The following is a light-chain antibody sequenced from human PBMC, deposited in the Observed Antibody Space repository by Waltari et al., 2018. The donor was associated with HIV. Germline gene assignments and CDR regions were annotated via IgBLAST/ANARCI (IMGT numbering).Light chain of an antibody. Sequence: EIVMTQSPATLSVSPGERATLSCRASQSVSSNLAWYQQKPGQAPRLLIYGASTRATGIPVRFSGSGSGTEFTLTISSLQSEDFATYYCLQSFTAPLTFGPGTKLDIK. CDR2: GAS. V-gene: IGKV3-15*01. CDR3: LQSFTAPLT. J-gene: IGKJ3*01. CDR1: QSVSSN.